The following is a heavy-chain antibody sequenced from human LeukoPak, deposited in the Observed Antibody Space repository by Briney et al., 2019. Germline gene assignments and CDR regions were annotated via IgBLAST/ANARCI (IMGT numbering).Heavy chain of an antibody. J-gene: IGHJ4*02. Sequence: GSLRLSCAASGFTFSNAYMSWVRQAPGKGLEWVGRIKSKTDGGTTDYAAPVKGRFTISRDDSKNTLYLQMNSLKTEDTAVYYCTTDAGYSSRWYNYWGQGTLVTVSS. CDR1: GFTFSNAY. CDR3: TTDAGYSSRWYNY. V-gene: IGHV3-15*01. CDR2: IKSKTDGGTT. D-gene: IGHD6-13*01.